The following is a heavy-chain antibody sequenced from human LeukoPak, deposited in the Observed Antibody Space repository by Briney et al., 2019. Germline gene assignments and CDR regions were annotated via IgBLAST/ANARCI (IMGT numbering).Heavy chain of an antibody. CDR1: GFTFTSYS. V-gene: IGHV3-23*01. J-gene: IGHJ4*02. D-gene: IGHD5-18*01. CDR3: VKDYGMVNPLYYFDY. CDR2: ISGGGGST. Sequence: GGSLRLSCAASGFTFTSYSMNWVRQAPGKGLEWVSTISGGGGSTYYADSVKGRFTISRDNSKNTLYLQMSSLRAEDTAVYYCVKDYGMVNPLYYFDYWGQGTLVTVSS.